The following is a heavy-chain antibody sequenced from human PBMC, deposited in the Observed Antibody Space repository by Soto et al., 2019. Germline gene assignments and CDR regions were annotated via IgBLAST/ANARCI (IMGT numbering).Heavy chain of an antibody. J-gene: IGHJ6*02. Sequence: QVQLVQSGAEVKKPGSSVKVSCKASGGTFSSYTISWVRQAPGQGLEWMGRIIPILGIANYAQKFQGRVTITADKSTSTGEMGQSSLRAKDTAVYDGARSTMIVVSPDVRGQGTMVTVSS. CDR1: GGTFSSYT. CDR2: IIPILGIA. CDR3: ARSTMIVVSPDV. D-gene: IGHD3-22*01. V-gene: IGHV1-69*02.